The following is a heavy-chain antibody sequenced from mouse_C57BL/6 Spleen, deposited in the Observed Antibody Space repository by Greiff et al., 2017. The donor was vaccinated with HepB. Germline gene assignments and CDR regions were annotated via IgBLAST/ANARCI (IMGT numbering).Heavy chain of an antibody. CDR3: ARSFYEGYAMDY. CDR1: GYTFTSYW. V-gene: IGHV1-59*01. Sequence: QVQLQQPGAELVRPGTSVKLSCKASGYTFTSYWMHWVKQRPGQGLEWIGVIDPSDSYTNYNQKFKGKATLTVDTSSSTAYMQLSSLTSEDSAVYYCARSFYEGYAMDYWGQGTSVTVSS. D-gene: IGHD2-12*01. J-gene: IGHJ4*01. CDR2: IDPSDSYT.